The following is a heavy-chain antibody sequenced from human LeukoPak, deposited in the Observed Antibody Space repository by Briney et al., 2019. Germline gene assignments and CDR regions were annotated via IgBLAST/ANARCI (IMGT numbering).Heavy chain of an antibody. Sequence: GGSLRLSCAASGFTFGSYSMNWVRQAPGKGLEWVSYISSSSSTIYYADSVKGRFTISRDNAKNSLYLQMNSLRAEDTAVYYCARDNQYCSGGSCYPGFFDYWGQGTLVTVSS. CDR2: ISSSSSTI. D-gene: IGHD2-15*01. J-gene: IGHJ4*02. V-gene: IGHV3-48*01. CDR1: GFTFGSYS. CDR3: ARDNQYCSGGSCYPGFFDY.